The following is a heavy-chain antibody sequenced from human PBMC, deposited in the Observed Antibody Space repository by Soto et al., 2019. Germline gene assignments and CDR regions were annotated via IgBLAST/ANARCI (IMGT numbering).Heavy chain of an antibody. CDR1: GFTFSSYA. V-gene: IGHV3-30*18. CDR2: ISYDGSNQ. J-gene: IGHJ4*02. Sequence: GSLRLSCAASGFTFSSYAMHWVRQAPGKGLEWVAVISYDGSNQYYADSVKGRFTISRDNSKNTLYMQMNGLRPEDTAVYYCAKETSRLAVPDALDYWGQGSLVTVSS. CDR3: AKETSRLAVPDALDY. D-gene: IGHD6-19*01.